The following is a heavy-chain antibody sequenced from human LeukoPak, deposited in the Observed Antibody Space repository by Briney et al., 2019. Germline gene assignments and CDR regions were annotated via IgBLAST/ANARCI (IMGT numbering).Heavy chain of an antibody. Sequence: SQTLSLACTVAGGLVSISTYDSGWIRPPRGRGREWVGSIYFSGTTHSNPSLKGRFPMAAATTKSQFSLKMISVTAADTAVYYCARDLTSGSYVWNAFDIWGQGTMVTVSS. CDR1: GGLVSISTYD. D-gene: IGHD1-26*01. J-gene: IGHJ3*02. CDR2: IYFSGTT. CDR3: ARDLTSGSYVWNAFDI. V-gene: IGHV4-39*07.